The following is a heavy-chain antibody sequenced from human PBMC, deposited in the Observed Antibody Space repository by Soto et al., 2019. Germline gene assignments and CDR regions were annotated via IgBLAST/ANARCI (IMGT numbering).Heavy chain of an antibody. CDR3: ARGYPPISWPDYGDPDPRDYYGMDV. J-gene: IGHJ6*02. CDR2: INPNSGDT. Sequence: QVQLVQSGAEVKKPGASVKVSCKASGYTFTGYYMHWVRQAPGQGLEWMGCINPNSGDTNYAPKFQGWVTMTRDTYLSTVYREVNRLRSDDTAVYYCARGYPPISWPDYGDPDPRDYYGMDVWGQGTTVTVSS. CDR1: GYTFTGYY. V-gene: IGHV1-2*04. D-gene: IGHD4-17*01.